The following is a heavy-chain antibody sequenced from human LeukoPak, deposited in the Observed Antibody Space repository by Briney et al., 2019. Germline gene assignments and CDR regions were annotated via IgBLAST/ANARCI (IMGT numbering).Heavy chain of an antibody. Sequence: SETLSLTCTVSGGSISSYYWSWIRQPPGKGLEWIGFIYYSGTTHYNPSLKSRVTISVDTSKNQFSPKLSSVTAADTAVYYCARSASSTSRSAFDIWGQGTRVTASS. V-gene: IGHV4-59*01. CDR1: GGSISSYY. CDR2: IYYSGTT. J-gene: IGHJ3*02. CDR3: ARSASSTSRSAFDI.